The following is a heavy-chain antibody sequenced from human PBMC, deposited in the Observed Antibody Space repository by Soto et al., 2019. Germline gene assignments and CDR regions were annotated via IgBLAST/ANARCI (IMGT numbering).Heavy chain of an antibody. CDR2: IIPIFGTA. CDR1: GGTFSSYA. J-gene: IGHJ4*02. V-gene: IGHV1-69*13. Sequence: GASVKVSCKASGGTFSSYAISWVRQAPGQGLEWMGGIIPIFGTANYAQKFQGGVTITADESTSTAYMELSSLRSEDTAVYYCARGYSRYYDYVWGSFDYWGQGTLVTVSS. CDR3: ARGYSRYYDYVWGSFDY. D-gene: IGHD3-16*01.